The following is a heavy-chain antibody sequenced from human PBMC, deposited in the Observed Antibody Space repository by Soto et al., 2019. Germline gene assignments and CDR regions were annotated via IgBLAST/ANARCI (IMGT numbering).Heavy chain of an antibody. J-gene: IGHJ4*02. CDR2: IYWDDDK. D-gene: IGHD3-3*01. CDR1: GFSLSTSRVG. Sequence: SGPTLVNPTQTLTLTCTFSGFSLSTSRVGVGWIRQPPGKALEWLALIYWDDDKRFSPSLKTRLTITRDTSKNQVVLTMTNMDPVDTATYYCVHGPYYNFWSGYPPLDYWGQGTLVTVSS. CDR3: VHGPYYNFWSGYPPLDY. V-gene: IGHV2-5*02.